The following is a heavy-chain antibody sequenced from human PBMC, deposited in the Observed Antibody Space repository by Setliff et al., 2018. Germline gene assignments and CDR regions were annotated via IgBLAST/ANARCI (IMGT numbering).Heavy chain of an antibody. V-gene: IGHV4-59*08. D-gene: IGHD1-26*01. CDR1: GDSIRSYF. CDR2: IQNGATT. J-gene: IGHJ6*03. Sequence: SETLSLTCIVSGDSIRSYFWSWIRQPPGKGLEWIGYIQNGATTKYNPSLKSRVTLSVDTSKNQFSLKVSSVTAADTAVYYCARAPPNRYSGSYEYFYMDVWGKGTTVTVSS. CDR3: ARAPPNRYSGSYEYFYMDV.